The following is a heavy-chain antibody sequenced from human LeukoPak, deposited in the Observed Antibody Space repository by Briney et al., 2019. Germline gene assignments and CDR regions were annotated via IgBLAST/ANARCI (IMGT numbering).Heavy chain of an antibody. CDR3: ARHRPQQLVLEGYYGMDV. J-gene: IGHJ6*02. Sequence: SETLSLTCTVSGGSISSYYWSWIRQPPGKGLEWIGYIYYSGSTNYNPSLKSRVTISVDTSKNQFSVKLSSVTAADTAVYYCARHRPQQLVLEGYYGMDVWGQGTTVTVPS. D-gene: IGHD6-13*01. V-gene: IGHV4-59*08. CDR1: GGSISSYY. CDR2: IYYSGST.